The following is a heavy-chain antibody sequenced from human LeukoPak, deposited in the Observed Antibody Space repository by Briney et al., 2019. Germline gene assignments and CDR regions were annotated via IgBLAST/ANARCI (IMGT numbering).Heavy chain of an antibody. V-gene: IGHV1-18*01. CDR2: ISAYNGNT. D-gene: IGHD3-10*01. Sequence: ASVKVSCKASGYTFTSYDINWVRQATGQGLEWMGWISAYNGNTNYAQKLQGRVTMTTDTSTSTAYMELRSLRSDDTAVYYCAYRLLWFGELLYWGQGTLVTVSS. J-gene: IGHJ4*02. CDR3: AYRLLWFGELLY. CDR1: GYTFTSYD.